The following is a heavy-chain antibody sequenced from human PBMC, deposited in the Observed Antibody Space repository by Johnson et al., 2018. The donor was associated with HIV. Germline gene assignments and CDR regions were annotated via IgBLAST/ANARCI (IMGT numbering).Heavy chain of an antibody. CDR3: AGFDEGWTAFDI. CDR2: IRYDGSGK. Sequence: QVQLVESGGGLVQPGGSLTLSCAASGSVVSDYVMHWVRQAPGKGLDWVTFIRYDGSGKYYADSVNGRFTISRDNAKNSLYLQMNSLRAEDTAVYYCAGFDEGWTAFDIWGQGTMVTVSS. V-gene: IGHV3-30*02. CDR1: GSVVSDYV. D-gene: IGHD2-15*01. J-gene: IGHJ3*02.